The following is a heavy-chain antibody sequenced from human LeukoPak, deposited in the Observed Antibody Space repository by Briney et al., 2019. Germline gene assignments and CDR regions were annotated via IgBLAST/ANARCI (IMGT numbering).Heavy chain of an antibody. V-gene: IGHV3-9*01. CDR1: GYSISSGYY. CDR3: AKWNRQPLVKGWFDT. J-gene: IGHJ5*02. D-gene: IGHD6-13*01. Sequence: LSLTCTVSGYSISSGYYWGWIRQPPGKGLEWVSGISWSSGSTAYADSVKGRFTISRDNANNSLSLLMNSLRVEDTALYYCAKWNRQPLVKGWFDTWGQGALVIVSS. CDR2: ISWSSGST.